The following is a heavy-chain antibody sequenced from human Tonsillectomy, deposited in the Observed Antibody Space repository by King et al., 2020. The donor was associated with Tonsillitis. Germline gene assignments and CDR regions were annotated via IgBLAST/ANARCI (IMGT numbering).Heavy chain of an antibody. V-gene: IGHV3-33*01. Sequence: QLVQSGGGVVQPGRSLRLSCVASGFTFSSYGMHWVRQAPGKGLEWVAVIWYDGGNKYYADSVKGRFTISRDNSKNTLYLQMNSLRAEDTAVYYCARELYCGGDCPRGFDYWGQGTLVTVSS. D-gene: IGHD2-21*01. CDR1: GFTFSSYG. CDR2: IWYDGGNK. J-gene: IGHJ4*02. CDR3: ARELYCGGDCPRGFDY.